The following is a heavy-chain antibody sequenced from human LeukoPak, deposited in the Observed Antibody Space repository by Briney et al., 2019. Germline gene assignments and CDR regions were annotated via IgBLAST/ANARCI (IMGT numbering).Heavy chain of an antibody. CDR3: ARESVGYCSGGSCYGLDP. V-gene: IGHV3-7*01. J-gene: IGHJ5*02. CDR1: GFTFSTYW. Sequence: PGGSLRLSCAASGFTFSTYWMSWVRQAPGKGLEWVANIKQDGSKKYYVDSVKGRFTISRDNAKNSLYLQMNSLRAEDTAVYYCARESVGYCSGGSCYGLDPWGQGTLVTVSS. CDR2: IKQDGSKK. D-gene: IGHD2-15*01.